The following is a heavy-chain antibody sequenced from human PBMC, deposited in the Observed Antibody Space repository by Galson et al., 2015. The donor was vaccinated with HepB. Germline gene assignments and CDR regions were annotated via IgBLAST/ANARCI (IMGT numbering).Heavy chain of an antibody. Sequence: SLRLSCAASGFTFSDFYMSWIRQAPGKGLGWVSLVSSSGYTIYYADSVKGRFTISRDNAKNSLYLQMNSLRAEDTAVYYCARTYYDFWSCVDAFDIWGQGTVLTVSS. CDR3: ARTYYDFWSCVDAFDI. J-gene: IGHJ3*02. CDR2: VSSSGYTI. D-gene: IGHD3-3*01. CDR1: GFTFSDFY. V-gene: IGHV3-11*01.